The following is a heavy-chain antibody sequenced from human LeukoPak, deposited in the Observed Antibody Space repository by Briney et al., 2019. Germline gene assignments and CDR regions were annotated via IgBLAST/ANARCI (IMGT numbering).Heavy chain of an antibody. CDR3: ASTVDYYDSSGYCSYIPGYFDY. CDR2: ISYDGSNK. CDR1: GFTSSSYA. D-gene: IGHD3-22*01. Sequence: GGSLRLSCAASGFTSSSYAMHWVRQAPRKRLGWVAVISYDGSNKYSADSVKGRFTISRDNSKNTLYLQMNSLRAEDTAVYYCASTVDYYDSSGYCSYIPGYFDYWGRGTLVTVSS. J-gene: IGHJ4*02. V-gene: IGHV3-30-3*01.